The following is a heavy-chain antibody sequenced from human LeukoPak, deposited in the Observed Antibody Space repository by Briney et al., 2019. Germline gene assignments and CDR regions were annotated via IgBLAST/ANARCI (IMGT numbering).Heavy chain of an antibody. Sequence: GGSLRLSCAASGFTFSNYGMHWVRQAPGKGLEWVAYIWYDGSNKYYADSVKGRFTISRDNSKNTVYLQMNSLRAGDTAVYYCAKKTSYCAGDCFPYYFDHWGQGTLVTVPS. J-gene: IGHJ4*02. CDR3: AKKTSYCAGDCFPYYFDH. CDR1: GFTFSNYG. D-gene: IGHD2-21*02. V-gene: IGHV3-30*02. CDR2: IWYDGSNK.